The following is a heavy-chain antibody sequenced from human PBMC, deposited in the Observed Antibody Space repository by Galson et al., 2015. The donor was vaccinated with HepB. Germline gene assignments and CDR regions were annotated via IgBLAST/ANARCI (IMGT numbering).Heavy chain of an antibody. V-gene: IGHV3-23*01. CDR2: ISGSGGST. J-gene: IGHJ4*02. D-gene: IGHD3-10*01. Sequence: SLRLSCAASGFTFSSYAMSWVRQAPGKGLEWVSAISGSGGSTYYADSVKGRFTISRDNSKNTLYLQMNSLRAEDTAVYYCAKRLWFGELGFDYWGQGTLVTVSS. CDR3: AKRLWFGELGFDY. CDR1: GFTFSSYA.